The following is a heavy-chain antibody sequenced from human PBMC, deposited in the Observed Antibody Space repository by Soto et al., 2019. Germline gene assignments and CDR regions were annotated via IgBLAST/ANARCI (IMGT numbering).Heavy chain of an antibody. CDR2: INSDGSST. D-gene: IGHD6-19*01. V-gene: IGHV3-74*01. J-gene: IGHJ4*02. Sequence: GGSLRLSCAASGFTFSSYWMHWVRQAPGKGLVWVSRINSDGSSTSYADSVKGRFTISRDNAKNMLYLQMNSLRAEDTAVYYCARTGYSSGWYYFDYWGQGTLVTVSS. CDR3: ARTGYSSGWYYFDY. CDR1: GFTFSSYW.